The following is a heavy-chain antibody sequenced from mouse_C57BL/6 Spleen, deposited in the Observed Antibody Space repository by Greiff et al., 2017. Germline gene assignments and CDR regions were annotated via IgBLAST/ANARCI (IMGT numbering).Heavy chain of an antibody. CDR1: GYTFTGYW. CDR3: AEGGSYGELAD. CDR2: ILPGSGST. D-gene: IGHD1-1*01. J-gene: IGHJ3*01. Sequence: SGAELMKPGASVKLSCKATGYTFTGYWIAWVQQRPGHGLVWIGEILPGSGSTNYNEKFKGKATFTADTSSNTAYMQLSSLTTEDAAIYDCAEGGSYGELADWGQGTLVTVSA. V-gene: IGHV1-9*01.